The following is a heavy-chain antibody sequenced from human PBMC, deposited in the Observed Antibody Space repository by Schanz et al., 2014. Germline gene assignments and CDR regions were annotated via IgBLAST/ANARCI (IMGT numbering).Heavy chain of an antibody. Sequence: QLQLQESGPGLVKPSETLSLTCSVSGDSISSSSYYWGWIRQPPGKGLEWFGSIYYSGSTDYNPSLKSRSTIAGDTSKNQFSLKLSSVTAADTAVYYCASIAAANDDDAFDIWGQGTMVTVSS. V-gene: IGHV4-39*01. J-gene: IGHJ3*02. CDR3: ASIAAANDDDAFDI. D-gene: IGHD6-13*01. CDR2: IYYSGST. CDR1: GDSISSSSYY.